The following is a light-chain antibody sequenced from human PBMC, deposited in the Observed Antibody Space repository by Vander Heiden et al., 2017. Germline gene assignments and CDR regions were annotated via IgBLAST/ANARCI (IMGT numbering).Light chain of an antibody. Sequence: SVLTQPPSASGTPGQRVTISCSRSSSNIGSNTVNWYQQLPGTAPKLRIYSNNQRPSGVPDRFSGSKSGTSASLAISGLQSEDEADYYCAAWDDSLNGWVFGGGTKLTVL. J-gene: IGLJ3*02. CDR1: SSNIGSNT. V-gene: IGLV1-44*01. CDR3: AAWDDSLNGWV. CDR2: SNN.